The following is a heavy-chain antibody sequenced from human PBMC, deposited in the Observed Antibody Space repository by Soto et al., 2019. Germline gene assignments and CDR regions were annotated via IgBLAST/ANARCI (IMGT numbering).Heavy chain of an antibody. D-gene: IGHD2-15*01. Sequence: PSETLSLTCTVSGGSISSGGYYWSWIRQHPGKGLEWIGYIYYSGSTYYNPSLKNRDTISVDTSKNKFSLKLSSVTAADTAVYYFARESVVVVAATRITNFDYWGQGTLVTVSS. CDR3: ARESVVVVAATRITNFDY. CDR1: GGSISSGGYY. V-gene: IGHV4-31*03. J-gene: IGHJ4*02. CDR2: IYYSGST.